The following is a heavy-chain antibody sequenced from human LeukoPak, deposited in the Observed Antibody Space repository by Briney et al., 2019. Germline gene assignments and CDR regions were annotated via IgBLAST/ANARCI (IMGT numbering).Heavy chain of an antibody. CDR3: AKGAYDYIEIAYFDY. Sequence: GGSLRLSCVASGFSFNNYAMNWVRQAPGKGLEWVSLIIGCSGSTFYADFVKGRFTISRDKSKNTLYLQMNSLRAEDTAVYYCAKGAYDYIEIAYFDYWGQGSLVTVSS. V-gene: IGHV3-23*01. J-gene: IGHJ4*02. D-gene: IGHD5-12*01. CDR1: GFSFNNYA. CDR2: IIGCSGST.